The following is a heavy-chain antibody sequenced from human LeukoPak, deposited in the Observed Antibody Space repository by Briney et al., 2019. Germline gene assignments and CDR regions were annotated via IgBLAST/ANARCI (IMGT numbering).Heavy chain of an antibody. Sequence: SETLSLTCAVSGGSLSSGGYSWSWIRQPPGKGLEWIGYIYHSGSTYYNPSLKSRVTISVDRSKNQFSLKLSSVTAADTAVYYCARASNYYDNQWFPPVAFDIWGQGTMVTVSS. CDR2: IYHSGST. J-gene: IGHJ3*02. CDR3: ARASNYYDNQWFPPVAFDI. CDR1: GGSLSSGGYS. D-gene: IGHD3-22*01. V-gene: IGHV4-30-2*01.